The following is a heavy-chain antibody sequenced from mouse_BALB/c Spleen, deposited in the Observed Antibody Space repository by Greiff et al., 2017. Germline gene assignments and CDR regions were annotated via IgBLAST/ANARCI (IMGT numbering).Heavy chain of an antibody. CDR1: GFTFSSYA. CDR3: ARGGITTPYWYFDV. Sequence: VQLQQSGGGLVKPGGSLKLSCAASGFTFSSYAMSWVRQSPEKRLEWVAEISSGGSYTYYPDTVTGRFTISRDNAKNTLYLEMSSLRSEDTAMYYCARGGITTPYWYFDVWGAGTTVTVSS. D-gene: IGHD2-4*01. V-gene: IGHV5-9-4*01. J-gene: IGHJ1*01. CDR2: ISSGGSYT.